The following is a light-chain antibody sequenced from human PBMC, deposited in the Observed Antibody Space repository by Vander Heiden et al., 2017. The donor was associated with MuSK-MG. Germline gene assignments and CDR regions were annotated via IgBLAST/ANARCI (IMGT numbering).Light chain of an antibody. J-gene: IGLJ1*01. Sequence: QSALTQPPPASGSPGRSVTITGTETSSAVGGYNYVSWYQQHPGKAPKRLIYEVSKRPSGVPARFSGSKSGSTAALTVSGLQAEDEADYYCSSYAGSNGLFGTGTKVTGL. CDR1: SSAVGGYNY. V-gene: IGLV2-8*01. CDR2: EVS. CDR3: SSYAGSNGL.